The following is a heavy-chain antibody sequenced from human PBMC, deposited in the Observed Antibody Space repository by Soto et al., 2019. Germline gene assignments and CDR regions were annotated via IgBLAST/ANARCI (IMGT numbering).Heavy chain of an antibody. V-gene: IGHV1-2*02. CDR3: ARDLAFYDLPYYYGMDV. Sequence: VKVSCKASGYTFTDYYIHWVRQAPGQGLEWMGWIYPRSGVTNNAQKFQGRVTMTRDTSISTVSMNLSGLRSDDTAVYYCARDLAFYDLPYYYGMDVWGQGTTVTVSS. D-gene: IGHD3-3*01. CDR2: IYPRSGVT. J-gene: IGHJ6*02. CDR1: GYTFTDYY.